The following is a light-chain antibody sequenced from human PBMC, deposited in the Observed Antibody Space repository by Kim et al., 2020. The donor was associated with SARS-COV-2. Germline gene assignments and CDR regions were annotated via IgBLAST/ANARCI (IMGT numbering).Light chain of an antibody. CDR3: QKYDSAPWT. CDR1: EGVSKY. Sequence: ASVGDGVTIACRASEGVSKYLAWYQQRPGRVPRVLIYSASTLRSGVPSRFSGSRSGTDFTLTISSLQPEDVATYYCQKYDSAPWTFGQGTKVDIK. CDR2: SAS. J-gene: IGKJ1*01. V-gene: IGKV1-27*01.